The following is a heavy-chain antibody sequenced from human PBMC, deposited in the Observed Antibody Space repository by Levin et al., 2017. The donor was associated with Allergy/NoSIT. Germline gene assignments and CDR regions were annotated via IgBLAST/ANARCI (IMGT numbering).Heavy chain of an antibody. CDR1: GGSISSSNW. J-gene: IGHJ3*02. D-gene: IGHD2-15*01. CDR2: IYHSGST. V-gene: IGHV4-4*02. CDR3: ARGAPGGWNVVVAATSEGAFDI. Sequence: SQTLSLTCAVSGGSISSSNWWSWVRQPPGKGLEWIGEIYHSGSTNYNPSLKSRVTISVDKSKNQFSLKLSSVTAADTAVYYCARGAPGGWNVVVAATSEGAFDIWGQGTMVTVSS.